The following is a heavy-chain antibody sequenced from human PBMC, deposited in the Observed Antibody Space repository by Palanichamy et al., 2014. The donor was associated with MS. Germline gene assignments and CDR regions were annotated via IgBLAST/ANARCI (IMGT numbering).Heavy chain of an antibody. CDR3: ARGHTGGGIGAY. D-gene: IGHD3-16*01. J-gene: IGHJ4*02. CDR2: ISWNGNDV. Sequence: EVQLVESGGGVVQPGRSLRLSCAASGFTFDDYAMHWVRQAPGKGLEWVSGISWNGNDVDYADSVKGRFTISRDSAKSSLYLQMNSLGAEDTAFYFCARGHTGGGIGAYWGQGTLVTVSS. CDR1: GFTFDDYA. V-gene: IGHV3-9*01.